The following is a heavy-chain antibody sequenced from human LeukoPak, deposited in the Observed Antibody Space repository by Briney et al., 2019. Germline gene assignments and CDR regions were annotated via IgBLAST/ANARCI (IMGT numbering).Heavy chain of an antibody. CDR1: GGSITSGAYA. J-gene: IGHJ3*02. D-gene: IGHD3-22*01. CDR2: IYYSGST. Sequence: SQTLSLTCAVSGGSITSGAYAWSWIRQPPGKGLEWIGYIYYSGSTYYNPSLKSRVTISVDTSKNQFSLKLSSVTAADAAVYYCAREGYYYDSSGSHRRAFDIWGQGTMVTVSS. CDR3: AREGYYYDSSGSHRRAFDI. V-gene: IGHV4-30-2*05.